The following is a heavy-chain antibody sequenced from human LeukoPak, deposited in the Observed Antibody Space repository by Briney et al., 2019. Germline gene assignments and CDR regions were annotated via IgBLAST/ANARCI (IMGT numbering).Heavy chain of an antibody. CDR3: ARPYYYDSSGYKRLLGYFDL. CDR2: ISYDGSNK. D-gene: IGHD3-22*01. V-gene: IGHV3-30*03. J-gene: IGHJ2*01. Sequence: PAGGSLRLSCAASGFTFSSYGMHWVRQAPGKGLEWVAVISYDGSNKYYADSVKGRFTISRDNSKNTLYLQMNSLRAEDTAVYYCARPYYYDSSGYKRLLGYFDLWGRGTLVTVSS. CDR1: GFTFSSYG.